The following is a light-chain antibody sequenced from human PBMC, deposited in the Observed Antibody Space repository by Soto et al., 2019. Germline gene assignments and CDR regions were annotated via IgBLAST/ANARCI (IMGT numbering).Light chain of an antibody. J-gene: IGLJ2*01. Sequence: QSALTQPASVSGSPGQSITISCTGTSSDVGAYNYVSWYLQHPGTAPKLIIYDVTYRPSGVSDRFSGSKSGNTASLTISGLQAEDEADYYCSSYTGSSTLVFGGGTKVTVL. V-gene: IGLV2-14*01. CDR1: SSDVGAYNY. CDR2: DVT. CDR3: SSYTGSSTLV.